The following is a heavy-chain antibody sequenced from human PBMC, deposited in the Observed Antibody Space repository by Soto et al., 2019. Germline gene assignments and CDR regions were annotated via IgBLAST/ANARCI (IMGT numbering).Heavy chain of an antibody. V-gene: IGHV3-7*01. CDR2: VNQDGGEK. CDR1: GFTFSSYW. Sequence: EVQLVESGGGLVQPGGSLRLSCAASGFTFSSYWMSWVRQAPGKGLEWVANVNQDGGEKFYVGSVKGRFTISRDNAMNSLYLQMNSLRAEGTAVYYCARGRPVPYWGQGTLVTVSS. D-gene: IGHD3-10*01. CDR3: ARGRPVPY. J-gene: IGHJ4*02.